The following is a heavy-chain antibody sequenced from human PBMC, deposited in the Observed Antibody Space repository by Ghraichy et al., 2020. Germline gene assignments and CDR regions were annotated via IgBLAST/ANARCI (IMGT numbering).Heavy chain of an antibody. CDR1: GGSFSGYY. J-gene: IGHJ4*02. CDR3: ARVNWGAATFDY. V-gene: IGHV4-34*01. CDR2: INHSGST. D-gene: IGHD1-26*01. Sequence: SETLSLTCAVYGGSFSGYYWSWIRQPPGKGLEWIGEINHSGSTNYNPSLKSRVTISVDTSKNQFSLKLSSVTAADTAVYYCARVNWGAATFDYWGQGTLVTVSS.